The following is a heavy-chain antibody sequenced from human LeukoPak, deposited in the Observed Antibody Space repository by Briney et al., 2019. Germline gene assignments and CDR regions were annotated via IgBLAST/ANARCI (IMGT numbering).Heavy chain of an antibody. J-gene: IGHJ5*02. D-gene: IGHD2-15*01. V-gene: IGHV3-30*03. CDR2: ISYDGSNK. CDR3: ARSGVVVAALERGVANWFDP. Sequence: GGSLRLSCAASGFTFSSYGMHWVRQAPGKGLEWVAVISYDGSNKYYADSVKGRFTISRDNAKNSLFLQMNSLRAEDTAVYYCARSGVVVAALERGVANWFDPWGQGTLVTVSS. CDR1: GFTFSSYG.